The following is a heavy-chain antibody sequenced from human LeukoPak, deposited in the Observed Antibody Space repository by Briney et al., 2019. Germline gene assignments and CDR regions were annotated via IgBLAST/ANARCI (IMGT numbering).Heavy chain of an antibody. CDR1: GFTFSNAW. Sequence: PGGSLRLSCAASGFTFSNAWMSWVRQAPGQGLEWVGRIKSKTDGGSTEYAAPVRGRFTISRDDSKNTLSLQLNSLRTEYTAVYYCTVLQIKTNWYIDYWGQGSLVTVSS. J-gene: IGHJ4*02. V-gene: IGHV3-15*01. CDR2: IKSKTDGGST. CDR3: TVLQIKTNWYIDY. D-gene: IGHD1-1*01.